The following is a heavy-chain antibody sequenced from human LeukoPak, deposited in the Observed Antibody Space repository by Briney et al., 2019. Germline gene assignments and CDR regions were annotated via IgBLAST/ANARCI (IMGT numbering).Heavy chain of an antibody. V-gene: IGHV3-33*01. Sequence: PGRSLRLSCAASGFTFSSYGMHWVRQAPGKGLEWVAVIWYDGSNKYYADSVKGRFTISRDNSKNTLYLQMNSLRAEDTAVYYCAREPGIAATGFYFDYWGQGTLVTVFS. CDR1: GFTFSSYG. CDR3: AREPGIAATGFYFDY. CDR2: IWYDGSNK. D-gene: IGHD6-13*01. J-gene: IGHJ4*02.